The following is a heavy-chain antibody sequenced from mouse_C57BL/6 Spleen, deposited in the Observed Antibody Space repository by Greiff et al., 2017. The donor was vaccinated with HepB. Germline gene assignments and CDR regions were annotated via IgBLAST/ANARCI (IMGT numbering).Heavy chain of an antibody. CDR3: ARDRGRFDY. J-gene: IGHJ2*01. CDR2: ISDGGSYT. D-gene: IGHD1-1*01. CDR1: GFTFSSYA. V-gene: IGHV5-4*01. Sequence: EVQLVESGGGLVKPGGSLKLSCAASGFTFSSYAMSWVRQTPEKRLEWVATISDGGSYTYYPDNVKGRFTISRDNAKNNLYLQMSHLKSEDTAMYYCARDRGRFDYWGQGTTLTVSS.